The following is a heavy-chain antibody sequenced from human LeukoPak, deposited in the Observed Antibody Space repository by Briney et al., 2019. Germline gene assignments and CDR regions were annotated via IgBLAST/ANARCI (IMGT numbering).Heavy chain of an antibody. CDR3: ARARGVLQTHYYMDV. J-gene: IGHJ6*03. CDR1: GGSISSGGYY. CDR2: IYYSGST. D-gene: IGHD3-10*01. V-gene: IGHV4-31*03. Sequence: PSQTLSLTCTVSGGSISSGGYYWRWIRQHPGKGLEWIGYIYYSGSTYYNPSLKSRVTISVDTSKNQFSLKLSSVTAADTAVYYCARARGVLQTHYYMDVWGKGTTVTVSS.